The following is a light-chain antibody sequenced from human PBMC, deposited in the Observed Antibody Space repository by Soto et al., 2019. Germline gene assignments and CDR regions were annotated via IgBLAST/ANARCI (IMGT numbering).Light chain of an antibody. J-gene: IGKJ4*01. CDR3: QQRSNWPRT. Sequence: EIVLTQSPATLSLSPGERATLSCRASQSVSSYLAWYHQKPGQAPRLLIYDASNRATGIPARFSGSGSVTDFSLTTSSLEPEDFSVYYCQQRSNWPRTFGGGTKVEIK. CDR2: DAS. V-gene: IGKV3-11*01. CDR1: QSVSSY.